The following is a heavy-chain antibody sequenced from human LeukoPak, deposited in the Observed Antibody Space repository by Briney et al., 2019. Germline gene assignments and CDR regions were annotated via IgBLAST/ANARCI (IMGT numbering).Heavy chain of an antibody. J-gene: IGHJ4*02. CDR3: ARGAPPGYCSSTSCYEDY. D-gene: IGHD2-2*01. CDR1: GGSISGGSHY. CDR2: IYSSGST. V-gene: IGHV4-61*02. Sequence: PSQTLSLTCTVSGGSISGGSHYWSWIRQPAGKGLEWIGRIYSSGSTNYNPPLKSRVTISLDTSKNQFSLKLSSVTAADTAVYYCARGAPPGYCSSTSCYEDYWGQGTLVTVSS.